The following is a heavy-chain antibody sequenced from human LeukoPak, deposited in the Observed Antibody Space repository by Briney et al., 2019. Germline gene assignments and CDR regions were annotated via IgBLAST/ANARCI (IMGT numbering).Heavy chain of an antibody. D-gene: IGHD3-22*01. CDR3: ARGRSYYDSSGYQGWFDP. J-gene: IGHJ5*02. CDR2: ISSSGSTI. V-gene: IGHV3-48*03. CDR1: GFTFSSYE. Sequence: GGSLRLSCAASGFTFSSYEMNWVRQAPGKGLEWVPYISSSGSTIYYADSVKGRFTISRDNAKNSLYLQMNSLRAEDTAVYYCARGRSYYDSSGYQGWFDPWGQGTLVTVSS.